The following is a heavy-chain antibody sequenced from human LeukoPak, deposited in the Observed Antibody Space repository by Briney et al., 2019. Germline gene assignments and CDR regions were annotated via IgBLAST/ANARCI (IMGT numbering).Heavy chain of an antibody. CDR1: GGTFSSYA. V-gene: IGHV1-69*13. Sequence: GASVKVSCKASGGTFSSYAISWVRQAPGQGLEWMGGIIPIFGTANYAQKFQGRVTITADESTSTAYMELSRLTSDDTAVYYCARGDCTNGVCSSSYFDYWGQGTLVTVSS. D-gene: IGHD2-8*01. CDR2: IIPIFGTA. CDR3: ARGDCTNGVCSSSYFDY. J-gene: IGHJ4*02.